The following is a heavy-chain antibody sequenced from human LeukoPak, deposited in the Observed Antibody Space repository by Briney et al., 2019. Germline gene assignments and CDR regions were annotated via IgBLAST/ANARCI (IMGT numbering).Heavy chain of an antibody. V-gene: IGHV3-30*02. CDR2: IRYDESNK. D-gene: IGHD1-26*01. Sequence: GGSLRLSCAASGFSFSTYGMHWVRQPPGKGLEWVAFIRYDESNKYYADSVMGRFTISRDNSKSTLYLQMNSLRAEDTAVYYCAKTVDSGSYHPPFDYWGQGTLVTVSS. J-gene: IGHJ4*02. CDR3: AKTVDSGSYHPPFDY. CDR1: GFSFSTYG.